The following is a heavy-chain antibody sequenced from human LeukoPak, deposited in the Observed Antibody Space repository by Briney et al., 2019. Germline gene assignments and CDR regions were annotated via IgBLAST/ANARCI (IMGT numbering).Heavy chain of an antibody. CDR1: GDSLSSNRAT. CDR2: TYYRSKWYN. Sequence: SQTLSLTCAVSGDSLSSNRATWNGVRQSPSRGLEWLGRTYYRSKWYNDYAVSVRGRVTINPDASKKQFSLKLNSVTTEDTAMYYLARGNVYPFDYWGQGNLVTVSS. J-gene: IGHJ4*02. V-gene: IGHV6-1*01. D-gene: IGHD1-1*01. CDR3: ARGNVYPFDY.